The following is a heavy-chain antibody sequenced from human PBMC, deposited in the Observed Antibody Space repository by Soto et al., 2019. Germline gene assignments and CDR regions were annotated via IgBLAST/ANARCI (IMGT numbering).Heavy chain of an antibody. J-gene: IGHJ4*02. CDR2: LSYTGTSYNP. CDR1: GASISGSDHY. CDR3: ARGARSLLYY. Sequence: QVQLQESGPGLVKASQTLSLTCTVSGASISGSDHYWSWIRQPPGNGLEWIGHLSYTGTSYNPYYNPSLQSRPTMSLDTSHNPFSRNMTSVTAADSAVYFCARGARSLLYYWGQGALVSVSS. D-gene: IGHD3-10*01. V-gene: IGHV4-30-4*01.